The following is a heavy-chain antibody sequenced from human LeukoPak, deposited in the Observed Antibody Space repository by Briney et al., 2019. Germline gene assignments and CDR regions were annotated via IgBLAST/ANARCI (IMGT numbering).Heavy chain of an antibody. CDR3: ARRLTGAYDHFDS. V-gene: IGHV4-39*01. J-gene: IGHJ4*02. CDR2: ISYSGTT. Sequence: PDTLSLTRSVSGGSLRSSSYYWGWIRQPPGKGLEWIGSISYSGTTYYSPSLKSRITISVDTSKNQFSLKLSSVTAADTAMYYCARRLTGAYDHFDSWGQGTLVIVSS. CDR1: GGSLRSSSYY. D-gene: IGHD7-27*01.